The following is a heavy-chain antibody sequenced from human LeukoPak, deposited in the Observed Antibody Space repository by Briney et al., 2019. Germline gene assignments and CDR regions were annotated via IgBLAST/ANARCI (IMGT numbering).Heavy chain of an antibody. D-gene: IGHD3-22*01. CDR3: ARESLGSYKTVVIVARGHDAFDM. CDR2: INPSAGST. J-gene: IGHJ3*02. Sequence: EASVKVSCKASGYTFTSYYMRWVRQAPGQGLEWMGIINPSAGSTNYAQKFQGRVTLTRDTSTSTVYMNVSNLRSEDTAVYYCARESLGSYKTVVIVARGHDAFDMWGQGTMVTVSS. CDR1: GYTFTSYY. V-gene: IGHV1-46*01.